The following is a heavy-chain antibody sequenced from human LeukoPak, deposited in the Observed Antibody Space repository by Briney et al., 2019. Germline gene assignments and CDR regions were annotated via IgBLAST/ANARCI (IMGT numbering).Heavy chain of an antibody. Sequence: PGGSLRLSCAASGFTFSPYWMTWVRQAPGKGLEWVANIKPDGSGQYYVDSVKGRFTISRDNAKNSLYLQMSSLRAEDTAVYYCARAGHYYFDYWGQGTLVTVSS. CDR1: GFTFSPYW. D-gene: IGHD2-21*02. CDR3: ARAGHYYFDY. CDR2: IKPDGSGQ. J-gene: IGHJ4*02. V-gene: IGHV3-7*01.